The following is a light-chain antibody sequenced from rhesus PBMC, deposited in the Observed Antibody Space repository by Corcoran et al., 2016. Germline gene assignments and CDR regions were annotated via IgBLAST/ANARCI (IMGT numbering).Light chain of an antibody. CDR2: AAS. CDR1: QGISNA. Sequence: DIHMTQSPSSLSASVGDKVTITCRASQGISNALSWYQQKPRKAPKLLIYAASNLQSGGPSRFSGSGSGTEFTLTISSLQPEEFAVYYSQQRNSYPLTFGGGTKVEIK. V-gene: IGKV1-33*01. CDR3: QQRNSYPLT. J-gene: IGKJ4*01.